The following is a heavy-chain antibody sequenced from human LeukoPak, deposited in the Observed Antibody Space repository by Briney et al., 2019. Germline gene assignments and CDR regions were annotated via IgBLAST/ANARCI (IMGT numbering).Heavy chain of an antibody. CDR1: GGSFSGYY. D-gene: IGHD3-9*01. J-gene: IGHJ4*02. V-gene: IGHV4-34*01. CDR3: ARGVMYYDILTGYRGTIDY. CDR2: INHSGST. Sequence: PSETLSLTCAVYGGSFSGYYWSWIRQPPGKGLEWIGEINHSGSTNYNPSLKSRVTISVDTSKNQFSLKLSSVTAADTAVYYCARGVMYYDILTGYRGTIDYWGQGTLVTVSS.